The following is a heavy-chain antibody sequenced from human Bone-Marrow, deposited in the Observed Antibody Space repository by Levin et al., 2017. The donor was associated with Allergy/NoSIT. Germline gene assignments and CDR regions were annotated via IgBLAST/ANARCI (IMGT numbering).Heavy chain of an antibody. J-gene: IGHJ4*02. CDR2: ISYDGSNK. Sequence: TGGSLRLSCAASGFTFSTCTMHWVRQAPGKGLEWVAVISYDGSNKYYADSVQGRFTISRDNSKNNLYLQMNSLRPDDTAVFYCASNIAAGGVGMDYWGQGTLVTVSS. CDR3: ASNIAAGGVGMDY. D-gene: IGHD6-13*01. CDR1: GFTFSTCT. V-gene: IGHV3-30-3*01.